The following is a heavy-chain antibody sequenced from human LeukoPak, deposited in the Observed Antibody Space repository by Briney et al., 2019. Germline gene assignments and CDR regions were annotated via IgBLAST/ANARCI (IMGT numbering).Heavy chain of an antibody. CDR3: ARVSSSWHYFDY. CDR1: GFTVSGNY. J-gene: IGHJ4*02. D-gene: IGHD6-13*01. V-gene: IGHV3-53*01. Sequence: GGSPRLSCAVTGFTVSGNYMSWVRKAPGKGLEWVSLIYSGGTTYYSDSVKGRFTISRRNAKNSLYLQMDSLRAEDTAVYYCARVSSSWHYFDYWGQGTLVTVSS. CDR2: IYSGGTT.